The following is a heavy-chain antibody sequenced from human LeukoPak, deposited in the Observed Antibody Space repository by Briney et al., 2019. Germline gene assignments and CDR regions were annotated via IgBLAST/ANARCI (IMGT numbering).Heavy chain of an antibody. CDR3: ARGAGYYYDSSGNGFDY. CDR2: MNPNSGNT. J-gene: IGHJ4*02. V-gene: IGHV1-8*01. CDR1: GYTFTSYD. Sequence: GASVKVSCKASGYTFTSYDINWVRQATGQGLEWMGWMNPNSGNTGYAQKFQGRVTMTRNTSISTAYMELSSLRSEDTAVYYCARGAGYYYDSSGNGFDYWGQGTLVTVSS. D-gene: IGHD3-22*01.